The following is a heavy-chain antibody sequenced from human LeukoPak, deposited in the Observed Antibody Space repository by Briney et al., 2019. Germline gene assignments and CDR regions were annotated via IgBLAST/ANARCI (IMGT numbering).Heavy chain of an antibody. Sequence: GGSLRLSCAASGFTFSSYAMHWVRQAPGKGLEWVAVISYDGSNKYYADSVKGRFTISRDNSKNTLYLQMNSLRAEDTAVYYCSRSRVQELLILRGYYYYYMDVWGKGTTVTVSS. D-gene: IGHD1-26*01. J-gene: IGHJ6*03. CDR2: ISYDGSNK. CDR1: GFTFSSYA. CDR3: SRSRVQELLILRGYYYYYMDV. V-gene: IGHV3-30-3*01.